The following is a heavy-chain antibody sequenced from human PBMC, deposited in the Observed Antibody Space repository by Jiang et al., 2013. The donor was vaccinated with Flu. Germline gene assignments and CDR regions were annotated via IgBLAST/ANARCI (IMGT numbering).Heavy chain of an antibody. CDR2: IYYSGST. Sequence: LEWIGSIYYSGSTYYNPSLKSRVTISVDTSKNQFSLKLSSVTAADTAVYYCARHGAVVTGGYYYYYYMDVWGKGTTVTVSS. J-gene: IGHJ6*03. V-gene: IGHV4-39*01. D-gene: IGHD4-23*01. CDR3: ARHGAVVTGGYYYYYYMDV.